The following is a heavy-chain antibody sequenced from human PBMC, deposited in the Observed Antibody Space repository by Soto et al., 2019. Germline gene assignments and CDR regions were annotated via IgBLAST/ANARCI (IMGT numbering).Heavy chain of an antibody. J-gene: IGHJ4*02. CDR3: ARGPSGDKIDY. CDR2: IYDGGTT. CDR1: GGSISSAAYC. D-gene: IGHD7-27*01. Sequence: PSETLSPTCTVSGGSISSAAYCWSWIRQSPDKGLEWIGHIYDGGTTYSSPSLKGRVTISADTSETQFSLKLSSVSAADTAVYYCARGPSGDKIDYWGQGIQVTVSS. V-gene: IGHV4-30-4*01.